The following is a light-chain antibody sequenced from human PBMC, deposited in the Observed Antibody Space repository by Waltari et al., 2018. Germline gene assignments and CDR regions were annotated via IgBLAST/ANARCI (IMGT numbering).Light chain of an antibody. Sequence: DIVVTQSPLSLPVTPGEPASISCRSSQSLLHRNGHNYLEWYLQKPGQSPQLLIYLGSNRASGVPDRFSGSGSGTDFTLRISRVEAEDVGVYYCMQSLQTLWTFGPGTKVEIK. CDR3: MQSLQTLWT. CDR1: QSLLHRNGHNY. CDR2: LGS. V-gene: IGKV2-28*01. J-gene: IGKJ1*01.